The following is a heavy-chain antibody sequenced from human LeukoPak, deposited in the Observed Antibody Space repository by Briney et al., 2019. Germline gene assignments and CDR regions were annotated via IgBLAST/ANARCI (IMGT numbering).Heavy chain of an antibody. Sequence: GGPLRLSCAASGFTFSSYAMSWVRQAPGKGLEWVSAISGSGGSTYYADSVKGRFTISRDNSKNTLYLQMNSLRAEDTAVYYCAKEGSALLWFGEFNYYFDYWGQGTLVTVSS. CDR2: ISGSGGST. D-gene: IGHD3-10*01. J-gene: IGHJ4*02. V-gene: IGHV3-23*01. CDR3: AKEGSALLWFGEFNYYFDY. CDR1: GFTFSSYA.